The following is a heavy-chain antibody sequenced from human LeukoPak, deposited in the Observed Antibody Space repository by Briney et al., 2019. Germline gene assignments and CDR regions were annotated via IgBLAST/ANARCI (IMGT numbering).Heavy chain of an antibody. D-gene: IGHD2-2*02. J-gene: IGHJ6*03. CDR1: GFTFSSYS. V-gene: IGHV3-21*01. CDR3: ARDHYCSSTSCYTGILGYYYYYYMDV. Sequence: GRSLRLSCAASGFTFSSYSMDWVRQAPGKGLEWVSSISSSSSYIYHADSVKGRFTISRDNAKNSLYLQMNSLRAEDTAVYYCARDHYCSSTSCYTGILGYYYYYYMDVWGKGTTVTVSS. CDR2: ISSSSSYI.